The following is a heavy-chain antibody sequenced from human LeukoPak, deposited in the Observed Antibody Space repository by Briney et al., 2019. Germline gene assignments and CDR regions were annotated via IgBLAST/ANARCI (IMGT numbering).Heavy chain of an antibody. CDR3: ARAPLSSSWYPTPFDY. CDR2: IYYSGST. CDR1: GGSISSGGYY. V-gene: IGHV4-31*03. Sequence: SETLSLTCTVSGGSISSGGYYWSWIRQHPGKGLEWIGYIYYSGSTYYNPSLKSRVTISVDTSKNQFSLKLSSVTAADTAVYYCARAPLSSSWYPTPFDYWGQGTLVTVSS. D-gene: IGHD6-13*01. J-gene: IGHJ4*02.